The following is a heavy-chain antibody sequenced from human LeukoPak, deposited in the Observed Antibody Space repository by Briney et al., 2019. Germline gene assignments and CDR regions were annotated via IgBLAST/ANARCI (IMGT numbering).Heavy chain of an antibody. CDR1: GFTFSSYS. V-gene: IGHV3-21*01. CDR3: ARALTRAFDI. Sequence: GGSLRLPCAASGFTFSSYSMNWVRQAPGKGLEWVSPISSSSSYIYYADSVKGRFTISRDNAKNSLYLQMNSLRAEDTAVYYCARALTRAFDIWGRGTMVTVSS. D-gene: IGHD2-15*01. CDR2: ISSSSSYI. J-gene: IGHJ3*02.